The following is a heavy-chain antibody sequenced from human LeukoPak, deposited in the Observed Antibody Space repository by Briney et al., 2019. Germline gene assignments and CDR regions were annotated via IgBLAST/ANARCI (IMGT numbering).Heavy chain of an antibody. CDR3: ARAPISWNSVGASDI. Sequence: PGGSLRLSCAASGFTFSSYEMNWVRQAPGKGLEWVSYISSSGSTIYYADSVKGRFTISRDNAKNSLYLQVNSLRAEDTAVYYCARAPISWNSVGASDIWGQGTMVTVSS. D-gene: IGHD1-7*01. CDR2: ISSSGSTI. CDR1: GFTFSSYE. V-gene: IGHV3-48*03. J-gene: IGHJ3*02.